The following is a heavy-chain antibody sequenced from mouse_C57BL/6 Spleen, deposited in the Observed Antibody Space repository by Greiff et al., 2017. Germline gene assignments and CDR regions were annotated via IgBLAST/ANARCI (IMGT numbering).Heavy chain of an antibody. J-gene: IGHJ3*01. D-gene: IGHD2-3*01. V-gene: IGHV1-9*01. CDR3: ARYGYYGGLWFAY. CDR1: GYTFPEYY. CDR2: ILPGSGST. Sequence: VQLQQSGAELVRPGASVKLSCKASGYTFPEYYINWVKQRPGHGLEWNGEILPGSGSTNYNEKFKGKATFTADTSYNTAYMQLSSLTTDDSAIYYCARYGYYGGLWFAYWGQGTLVTVSA.